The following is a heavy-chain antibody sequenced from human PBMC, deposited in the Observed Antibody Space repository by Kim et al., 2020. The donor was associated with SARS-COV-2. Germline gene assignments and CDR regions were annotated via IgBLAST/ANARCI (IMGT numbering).Heavy chain of an antibody. CDR1: GFTFSSYS. D-gene: IGHD2-2*01. CDR3: ARGKDIVVVPAAP. CDR2: ISSSSSYI. J-gene: IGHJ4*02. Sequence: GGSLRLSCAASGFTFSSYSMNWVRQAPGKGLEWVSSISSSSSYIYYADSVKGRFTISRDNAKNSLYLQMNSLRAEDTAVYYCARGKDIVVVPAAPWGQGTLVTVSS. V-gene: IGHV3-21*01.